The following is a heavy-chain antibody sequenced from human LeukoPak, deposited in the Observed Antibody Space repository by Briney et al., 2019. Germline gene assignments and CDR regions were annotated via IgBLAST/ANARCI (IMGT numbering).Heavy chain of an antibody. CDR3: ARAIYGYAPDDGGKY. D-gene: IGHD4-23*01. J-gene: IGHJ4*02. Sequence: GGSLRLSCAASGFTFSRYAMHWVRQAPGRGLEWVAVISRDGITKDFADSVKGRFTISRDNSKNTLYLQMNSLRTEDTAVYYCARAIYGYAPDDGGKYWGQGTLVTVSS. CDR2: ISRDGITK. V-gene: IGHV3-30-3*01. CDR1: GFTFSRYA.